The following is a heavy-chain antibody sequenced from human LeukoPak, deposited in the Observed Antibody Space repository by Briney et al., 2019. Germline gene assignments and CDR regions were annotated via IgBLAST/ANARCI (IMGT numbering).Heavy chain of an antibody. V-gene: IGHV3-30*18. CDR1: GFTFSSYG. D-gene: IGHD6-25*01. CDR2: ISYDGSNK. J-gene: IGHJ6*02. CDR3: AKDRQRESV. Sequence: PGRSLRLSCAASGFTFSSYGMHCVRQAPGKGLEWLAVISYDGSNKYYADSVKGRFTISRDNSKNTLYLQMNSLRAEDTAVYYCAKDRQRESVWGQGTTVTVSS.